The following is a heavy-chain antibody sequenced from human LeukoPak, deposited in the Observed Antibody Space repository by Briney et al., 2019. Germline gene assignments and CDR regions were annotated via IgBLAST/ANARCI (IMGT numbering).Heavy chain of an antibody. V-gene: IGHV4-34*01. CDR2: INHSGST. CDR1: GGSFSGYY. CDR3: ARGGRLVRYWYFDL. J-gene: IGHJ2*01. D-gene: IGHD3-10*01. Sequence: SETPSLTCAVYGGSFSGYYWSWIRQPPGKGLEWIGEINHSGSTNYNPSLKSRVTISVDTSKNQFSLKLSSVTAADTAVYYCARGGRLVRYWYFDLWGRGTLVTVSS.